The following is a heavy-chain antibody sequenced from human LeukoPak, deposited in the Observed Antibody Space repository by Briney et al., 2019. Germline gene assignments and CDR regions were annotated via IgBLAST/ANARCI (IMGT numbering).Heavy chain of an antibody. J-gene: IGHJ2*01. V-gene: IGHV3-7*01. Sequence: GGSLRPSCAASGFTFSSYWMSWVRQAPGKGLEWVANIKQDGSEKYYVDSVKGRFTISRDNAKNSLYLQMNSLRAEDTAVYYCAGSDTTGYTPREWDYWYFDLWGRGTLVTVSS. CDR3: AGSDTTGYTPREWDYWYFDL. CDR1: GFTFSSYW. D-gene: IGHD1-1*01. CDR2: IKQDGSEK.